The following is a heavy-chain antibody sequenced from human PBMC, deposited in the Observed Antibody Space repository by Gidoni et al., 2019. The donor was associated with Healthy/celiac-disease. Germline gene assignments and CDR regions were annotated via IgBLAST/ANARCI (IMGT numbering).Heavy chain of an antibody. J-gene: IGHJ4*02. CDR1: GFPFDDYT. CDR3: AKGSAVITTWFDY. Sequence: EVQLVESGGVVVQPGGSLRLSCAASGFPFDDYTMHWVRQAPGKGLECVSLISWDGGSTYYEDSVKGRFTISRDNSKNSLYLQMNSLRTEDTALYYCAKGSAVITTWFDYWGQGTLVTVSS. V-gene: IGHV3-43*01. CDR2: ISWDGGST. D-gene: IGHD3-22*01.